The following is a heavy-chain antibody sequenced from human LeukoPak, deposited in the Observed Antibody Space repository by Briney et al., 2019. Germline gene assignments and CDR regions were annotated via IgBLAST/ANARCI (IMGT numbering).Heavy chain of an antibody. CDR3: GRDNFDY. V-gene: IGHV3-53*01. CDR2: IFTGGGA. J-gene: IGHJ4*02. CDR1: GFIVNKNY. Sequence: GGSLRLSCAASGFIVNKNYMSWARQAPGKGLEWVSVIFTGGGAHYADSVKGRFTISRDISKNTIHLQMTSLKVADTAVYYCGRDNFDYWGRGTLVTVSS.